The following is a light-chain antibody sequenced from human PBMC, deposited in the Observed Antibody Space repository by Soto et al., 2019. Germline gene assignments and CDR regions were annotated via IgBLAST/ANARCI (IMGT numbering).Light chain of an antibody. J-gene: IGLJ3*02. Sequence: QSVLTQPPSVSAAPGQKVTISCSGSNSNVAQNYVSWYQQVAGTAPKLLLSENNKRPSGIPDRFSGSKSGTSATLDITGLHTEDEADYYCGAWDSSLSAGVFGGGTKLTVL. CDR2: ENN. CDR3: GAWDSSLSAGV. CDR1: NSNVAQNY. V-gene: IGLV1-51*02.